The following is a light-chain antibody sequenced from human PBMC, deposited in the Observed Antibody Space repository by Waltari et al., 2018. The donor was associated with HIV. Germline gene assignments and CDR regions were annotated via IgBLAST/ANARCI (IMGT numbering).Light chain of an antibody. CDR3: MQALQTPYT. CDR2: LDS. J-gene: IGKJ2*01. Sequence: DIVMTQSPLSLSVFPGEPASISCRSNQSLLHSNGYKYLDWYMQKPGQSPQLLIYLDSKRASGVPDRFSGSGSGTDFTLKISRVEAEDVGAYYCMQALQTPYTFGQGTKLEIK. V-gene: IGKV2-28*01. CDR1: QSLLHSNGYKY.